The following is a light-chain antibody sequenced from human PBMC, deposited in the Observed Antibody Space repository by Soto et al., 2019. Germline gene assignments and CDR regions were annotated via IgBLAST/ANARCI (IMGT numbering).Light chain of an antibody. V-gene: IGLV2-14*03. CDR1: SSDFDTYIY. Sequence: QSALTQPAAVSGSPGQSITISCTGISSDFDTYIYVSWYQQHPGKAPKLIIYDVRNRPSGVSNRFSGSKSGNTASLTISGLQAEDEADYYCSSCTSSTTLYVFGTGTKLTVL. J-gene: IGLJ1*01. CDR2: DVR. CDR3: SSCTSSTTLYV.